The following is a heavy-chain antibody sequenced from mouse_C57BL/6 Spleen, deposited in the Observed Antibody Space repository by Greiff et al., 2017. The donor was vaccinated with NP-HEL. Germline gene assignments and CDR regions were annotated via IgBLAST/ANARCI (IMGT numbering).Heavy chain of an antibody. Sequence: QVQLQQSGAELVRPGASVTLSCKASGYTFTDYEMHWVKQTPVHGLEWIGAIDPETGGTAYNQKFKGKAILTADKSSSTAYMELRSLTSEDSAVYYCTRGRIYFDYWGQGTLSQSPQ. CDR2: IDPETGGT. CDR1: GYTFTDYE. J-gene: IGHJ2*01. CDR3: TRGRIYFDY. V-gene: IGHV1-15*01.